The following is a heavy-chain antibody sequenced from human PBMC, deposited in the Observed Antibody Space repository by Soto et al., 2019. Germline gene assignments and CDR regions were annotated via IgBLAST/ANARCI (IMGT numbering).Heavy chain of an antibody. J-gene: IGHJ4*02. D-gene: IGHD3-10*01. V-gene: IGHV3-74*01. CDR2: INGDGSGT. Sequence: EVQLVESGGGLVQPGGSLRLSCAASGFTFIGSWMHWVRQAPGKGLVWVSRINGDGSGTSYADFVKGRFTISRDDAKNTLFLQMNGLRAEDTAVYYCARGIFGSGTANDYWGQGTLVTVSS. CDR3: ARGIFGSGTANDY. CDR1: GFTFIGSW.